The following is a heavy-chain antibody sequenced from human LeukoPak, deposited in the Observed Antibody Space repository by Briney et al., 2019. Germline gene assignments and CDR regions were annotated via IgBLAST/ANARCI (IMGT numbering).Heavy chain of an antibody. CDR2: IYHSGST. D-gene: IGHD2-8*01. CDR3: ARRYCTNGVCPLDI. Sequence: SQTLSLTCAVSGGSISSGGYSWSWIRQPPGKGLEWIGYIYHSGSTYYNPSLKSRVTISVDRSRNQFSLKLSSVTAADTAMYYCARRYCTNGVCPLDIWGQGTMVTVSS. J-gene: IGHJ3*02. V-gene: IGHV4-30-2*01. CDR1: GGSISSGGYS.